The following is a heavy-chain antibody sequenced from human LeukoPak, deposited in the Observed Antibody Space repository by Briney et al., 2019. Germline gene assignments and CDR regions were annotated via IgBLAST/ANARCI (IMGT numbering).Heavy chain of an antibody. CDR2: FNPDNGNA. CDR3: AKDRGGTGDFDY. Sequence: ASVKVSCKASGYPFISYVIHWVRQAPGQRLEWMGWFNPDNGNAEYSQKFQGRITITRDPSATTAYMELSSLRSEDMAMYYCAKDRGGTGDFDYWGQGTLVTVSS. CDR1: GYPFISYV. J-gene: IGHJ4*02. V-gene: IGHV1-3*01. D-gene: IGHD3-10*01.